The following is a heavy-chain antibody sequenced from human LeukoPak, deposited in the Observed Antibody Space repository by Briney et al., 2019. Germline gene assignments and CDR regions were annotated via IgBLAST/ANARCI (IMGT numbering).Heavy chain of an antibody. J-gene: IGHJ5*02. Sequence: SETLSLTCTVSGVSISSSSYYWGWIRQPPGKGLEWIGSIYYSGITYYNPSLKSRVTISVDTSKNQFSLTLSSVTAADTAVYYCARQGYDFWSGYFTVGFDPWGQGTLVTVSS. D-gene: IGHD3-3*01. V-gene: IGHV4-39*01. CDR2: IYYSGIT. CDR3: ARQGYDFWSGYFTVGFDP. CDR1: GVSISSSSYY.